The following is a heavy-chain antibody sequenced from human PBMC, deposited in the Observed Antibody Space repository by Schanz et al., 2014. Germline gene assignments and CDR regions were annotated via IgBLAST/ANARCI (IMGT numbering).Heavy chain of an antibody. Sequence: QVQLVESGGGLVKPGGSLRLSCAASGFTFSSYYMSWIRQAPGKGLEWVSSISSSGSSIYYADSVKGRFSVSGDNSKNTLYVQLNRLRAEDAAVYYCARGGRDGIRASNYFDSWGQGTLVVVSS. D-gene: IGHD3-10*01. CDR3: ARGGRDGIRASNYFDS. J-gene: IGHJ4*02. CDR1: GFTFSSYY. V-gene: IGHV3-11*04. CDR2: ISSSGSSI.